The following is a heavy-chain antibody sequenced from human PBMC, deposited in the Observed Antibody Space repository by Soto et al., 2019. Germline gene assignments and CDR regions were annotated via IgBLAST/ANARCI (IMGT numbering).Heavy chain of an antibody. CDR2: ISSSGNTI. Sequence: QVQLVESGGGLVKTSGSLGIACAASGFTFSDYYMSWVRQAPGKGLEWVSYISSSGNTIYYADSVKGRFTISRDNAKNSVYLQMNSLRAEDTALYFCAKMSSENYYDPVFSWGQGTLVTVSS. CDR1: GFTFSDYY. D-gene: IGHD3-22*01. J-gene: IGHJ4*02. V-gene: IGHV3-11*01. CDR3: AKMSSENYYDPVFS.